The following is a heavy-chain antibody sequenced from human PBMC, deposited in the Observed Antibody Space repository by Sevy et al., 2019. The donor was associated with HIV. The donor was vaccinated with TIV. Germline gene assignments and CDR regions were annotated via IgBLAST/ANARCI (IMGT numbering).Heavy chain of an antibody. CDR2: LSGSGAST. CDR1: GFTFTTYA. V-gene: IGHV3-23*01. J-gene: IGHJ3*02. Sequence: GGSLRLSCAASGFTFTTYAMGWVRQAPGKGLKWVSTLSGSGASTYYADSVKGRSTISRDNSKNTLFLQMDSLRAEDTAVYYCAKDFYDSSGYYPMEAFDIWGQGTMVTVSS. CDR3: AKDFYDSSGYYPMEAFDI. D-gene: IGHD3-22*01.